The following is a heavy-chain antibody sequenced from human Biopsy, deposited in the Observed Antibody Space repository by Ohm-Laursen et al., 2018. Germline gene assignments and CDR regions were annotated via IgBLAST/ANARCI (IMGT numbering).Heavy chain of an antibody. CDR3: ARDRDRRGWFDP. CDR2: IYTSGIT. CDR1: GGSINGYY. Sequence: SETLSLTCTLSGGSINGYYWSWIRQPAGKGLEWIGQIYTSGITNYNPSLKSRVTMSVDTSKNKFSLRVSSVTAADTAVYYCARDRDRRGWFDPWGQGTLVTVSS. J-gene: IGHJ5*02. D-gene: IGHD1-14*01. V-gene: IGHV4-4*07.